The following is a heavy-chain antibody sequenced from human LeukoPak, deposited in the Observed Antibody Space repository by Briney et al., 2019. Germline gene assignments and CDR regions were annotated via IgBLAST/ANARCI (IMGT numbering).Heavy chain of an antibody. CDR1: GGPISSGGYY. D-gene: IGHD3-9*01. CDR3: ARGGLGRYWYFDL. J-gene: IGHJ2*01. Sequence: SETLSLTCTVSGGPISSGGYYWSWIRQHPGKGLEWIGYIYYSGSTYYNPSLKSRVTISVDTSKNQFSLKLSSVTAADTAVYYCARGGLGRYWYFDLWGRGTLVTVSS. V-gene: IGHV4-31*03. CDR2: IYYSGST.